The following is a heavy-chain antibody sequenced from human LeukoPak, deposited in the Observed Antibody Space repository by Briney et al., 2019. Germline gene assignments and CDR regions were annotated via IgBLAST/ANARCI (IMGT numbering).Heavy chain of an antibody. D-gene: IGHD3-16*01. Sequence: GGSLRLSCAASGFTFSSYWMSWVRQAPGKGLEWVANIKQDGSEKYYVDSVKGRFTISRDNSKNTLYLQMNNLRAEDTAIYYCAKNWGDDRGQGNLVTVSS. CDR1: GFTFSSYW. J-gene: IGHJ4*02. CDR3: AKNWGDD. CDR2: IKQDGSEK. V-gene: IGHV3-7*03.